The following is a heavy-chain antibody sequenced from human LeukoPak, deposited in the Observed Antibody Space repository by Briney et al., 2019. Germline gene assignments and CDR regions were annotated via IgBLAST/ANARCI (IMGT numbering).Heavy chain of an antibody. J-gene: IGHJ4*02. CDR3: ARLYLSATRFDY. CDR2: ISAYNGNT. V-gene: IGHV1-18*01. Sequence: ASVKVSCKASGYTFTNYGINWVRQAPGQGLEWMGWISAYNGNTNYAQKLQGRVTMTTDTSTSTAYMELRSLRSDDTAVYYCARLYLSATRFDYWGQGTLVTVSS. D-gene: IGHD5-24*01. CDR1: GYTFTNYG.